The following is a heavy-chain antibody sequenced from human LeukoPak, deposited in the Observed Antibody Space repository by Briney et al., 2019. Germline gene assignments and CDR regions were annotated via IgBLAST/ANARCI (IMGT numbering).Heavy chain of an antibody. V-gene: IGHV4-4*02. Sequence: KASETLSHTCGVSGGSISGTHWRSWVRQPPGQGLEWIGEISLRGLTNYNLSLRSRLTMSLDESKNQVSLNLTSVTAADTAVYYCSRDSGPYSTFGFWGQGTLVSVHS. CDR3: SRDSGPYSTFGF. D-gene: IGHD2-15*01. CDR1: GGSISGTHW. J-gene: IGHJ4*02. CDR2: ISLRGLT.